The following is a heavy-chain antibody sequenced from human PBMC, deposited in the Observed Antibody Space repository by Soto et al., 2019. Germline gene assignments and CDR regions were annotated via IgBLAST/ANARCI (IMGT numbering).Heavy chain of an antibody. CDR3: ARDFSIQLWSDFDY. CDR1: GYTFTSYG. J-gene: IGHJ4*02. V-gene: IGHV1-18*01. Sequence: VASVKVSCKASGYTFTSYGISWVRQAPGQGLEWMGWISACNGNTNYAQKLQGRVTMTTDTSASTAYMELSSLRSEDTAVYYCARDFSIQLWSDFDYWGQGTLVTVSS. CDR2: ISACNGNT. D-gene: IGHD5-18*01.